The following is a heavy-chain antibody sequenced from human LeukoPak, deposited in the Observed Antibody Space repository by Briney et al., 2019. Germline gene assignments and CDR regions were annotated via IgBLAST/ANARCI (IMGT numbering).Heavy chain of an antibody. J-gene: IGHJ4*02. D-gene: IGHD2-21*02. CDR3: ARTLPGHPDDYFDY. CDR1: GFTFSRHW. V-gene: IGHV3-7*01. CDR2: MNQDGSAI. Sequence: GGSLRFSCAASGFTFSRHWMSWVRQAPGKGLERVAHMNQDGSAIYSIDSVKGRFTISRDNDKNSLYLHMSGLTVADTAVYYCARTLPGHPDDYFDYWGQGTLVTVSS.